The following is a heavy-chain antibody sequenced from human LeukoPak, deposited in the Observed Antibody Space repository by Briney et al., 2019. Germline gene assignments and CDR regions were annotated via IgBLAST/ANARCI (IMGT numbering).Heavy chain of an antibody. CDR2: ISGSGGST. V-gene: IGHV3-23*01. D-gene: IGHD2-21*02. Sequence: GGSLRLACAASGFTFSSYAMSWVRLAPGKGLEWVSAISGSGGSTYYADSVKGRFTISRDNSKNTLYLQMNSLRAEGTAVYYCAKDPTVVVTAMDYWGQGTLVTVSS. CDR3: AKDPTVVVTAMDY. J-gene: IGHJ4*02. CDR1: GFTFSSYA.